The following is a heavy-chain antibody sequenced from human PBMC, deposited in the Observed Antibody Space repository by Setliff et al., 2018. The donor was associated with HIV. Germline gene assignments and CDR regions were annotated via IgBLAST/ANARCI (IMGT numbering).Heavy chain of an antibody. V-gene: IGHV4-59*08. CDR1: GGSISSHY. D-gene: IGHD3-22*01. Sequence: SETLSLTCTVSGGSISSHYWSWIRQPPGKGLEWIGEINHSGHTKYSSSLKSRVNIFVDTSKNQFSLKLSSVTAADTAVYYWARQSGVYDSSGHMDLWGQGTLVTVSS. CDR3: ARQSGVYDSSGHMDL. J-gene: IGHJ4*02. CDR2: INHSGHT.